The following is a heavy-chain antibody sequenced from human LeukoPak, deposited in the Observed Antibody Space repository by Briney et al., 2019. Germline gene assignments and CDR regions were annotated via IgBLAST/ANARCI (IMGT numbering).Heavy chain of an antibody. J-gene: IGHJ4*02. CDR2: IFYSGST. D-gene: IGHD3-10*01. V-gene: IGHV4-39*01. Sequence: ETLSLTCTVSGGSISSSSYYWDWIRQPPGKGLEWIGNIFYSGSTSYNPSLKSRVTISVDSSKNQFSLKLSSVTAADTAVYYCASTYYPLDYWGQGTWSPSPQ. CDR1: GGSISSSSYY. CDR3: ASTYYPLDY.